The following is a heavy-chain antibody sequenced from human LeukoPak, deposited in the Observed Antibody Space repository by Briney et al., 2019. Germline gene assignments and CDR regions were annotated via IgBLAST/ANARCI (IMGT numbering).Heavy chain of an antibody. CDR3: ARQQGYYDFETATAFPPYYFDS. V-gene: IGHV4-39*01. J-gene: IGHJ4*02. Sequence: SETLSLTCTVSGGSITSKNYYWGWIRQSPGKGLEWIGSIHYSGSSYYNPSLKSRVFISVDTSKSQFFLRVSSETVADTAIYYCARQQGYYDFETATAFPPYYFDSWGQGTLVTSSS. D-gene: IGHD3-3*01. CDR2: IHYSGSS. CDR1: GGSITSKNYY.